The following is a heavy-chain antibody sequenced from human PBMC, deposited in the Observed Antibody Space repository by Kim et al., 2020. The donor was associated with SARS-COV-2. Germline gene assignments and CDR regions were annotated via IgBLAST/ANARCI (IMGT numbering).Heavy chain of an antibody. Sequence: SLRLSCAASGFTFSSYAMHWVRQAPGKGLEWVAVISYDGSNKYYADSVKGRFTISRDNSKNTLYLQMNSLRAEDTAVYYCARDGDQAMGYYMDVWGKGT. CDR1: GFTFSSYA. V-gene: IGHV3-30*04. J-gene: IGHJ6*03. D-gene: IGHD5-18*01. CDR2: ISYDGSNK. CDR3: ARDGDQAMGYYMDV.